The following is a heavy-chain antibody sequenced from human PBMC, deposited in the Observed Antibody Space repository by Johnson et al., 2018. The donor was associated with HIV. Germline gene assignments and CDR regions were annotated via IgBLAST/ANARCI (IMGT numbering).Heavy chain of an antibody. J-gene: IGHJ3*02. CDR3: AKGRSGTTASIDAFDI. Sequence: QVQLVESGGGLVQSGGSLRLSCGASGFTFSSYGMHWVRQAPGKGLEWVIVISYDGTNKYYADSVKGRFTISRDNSKNSLYLQMNSLRPEDTGLYYCAKGRSGTTASIDAFDIWGQGTMVTVSS. CDR1: GFTFSSYG. D-gene: IGHD1-7*01. CDR2: ISYDGTNK. V-gene: IGHV3-30*18.